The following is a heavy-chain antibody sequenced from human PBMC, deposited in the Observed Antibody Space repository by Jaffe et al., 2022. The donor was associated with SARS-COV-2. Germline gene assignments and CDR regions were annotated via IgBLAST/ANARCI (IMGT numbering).Heavy chain of an antibody. CDR2: MGGGGGDT. V-gene: IGHV3-23*01. Sequence: EVQLLESGGGLVQPGGSLRLSCAASGFTLSNYAMNWVRQAPGKGLEWVSNMGGGGGDTNYADSVRGRFIVSRDDSKNTLYLQMDSLRAEDTATYYCSKTCCQSGGWYQEHWGQGTPVTVSS. CDR3: SKTCCQSGGWYQEH. CDR1: GFTLSNYA. J-gene: IGHJ1*01. D-gene: IGHD6-19*01.